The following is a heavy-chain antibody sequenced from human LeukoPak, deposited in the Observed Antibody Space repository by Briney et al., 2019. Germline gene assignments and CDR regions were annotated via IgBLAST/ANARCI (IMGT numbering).Heavy chain of an antibody. CDR1: GGSFSGYY. Sequence: SETLSLTCAVYGGSFSGYYWSWIRQPPGKGLEWIGEINHSGSTNYNPSLKSRVTISVNTSKNQFSLKLSSVTAADTAVYYCARGKGYGDRPGGGHYYYYGTDVWGQGTTVTVSS. CDR2: INHSGST. V-gene: IGHV4-34*01. CDR3: ARGKGYGDRPGGGHYYYYGTDV. J-gene: IGHJ6*02. D-gene: IGHD4-17*01.